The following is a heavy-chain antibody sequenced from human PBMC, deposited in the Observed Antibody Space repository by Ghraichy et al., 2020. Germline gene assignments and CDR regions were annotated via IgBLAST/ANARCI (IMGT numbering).Heavy chain of an antibody. D-gene: IGHD3-3*01. CDR1: GFSFASYA. Sequence: GSLNISCAASGFSFASYAMSWVRQVPGKGLQWVSGNTGSGETTHYAESVRGRFSISRDNSKSTLFLQMNSLRAEDTAIYYCARHPVSYYDVLSGFYPFDYWGQGTLVTVSS. J-gene: IGHJ4*02. CDR2: NTGSGETT. CDR3: ARHPVSYYDVLSGFYPFDY. V-gene: IGHV3-23*01.